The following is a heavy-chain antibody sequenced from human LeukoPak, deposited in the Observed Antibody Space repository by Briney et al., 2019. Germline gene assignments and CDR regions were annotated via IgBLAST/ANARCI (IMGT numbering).Heavy chain of an antibody. V-gene: IGHV3-48*03. CDR2: ISSSGTTI. Sequence: GGSLRLSCAASGFSFSSFEMNWVRQAPGKGLEWVSYISSSGTTIYYADSVKGRFTISRDNAKNSLYLQMDSLRAEDTAVYYCARRVVLDYWGQGTLVTVSS. CDR1: GFSFSSFE. J-gene: IGHJ4*02. CDR3: ARRVVLDY.